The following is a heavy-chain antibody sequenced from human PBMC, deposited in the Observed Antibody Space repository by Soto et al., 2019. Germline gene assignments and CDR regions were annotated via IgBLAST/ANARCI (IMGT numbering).Heavy chain of an antibody. CDR1: GYSFTSYY. CDR2: INPSGGST. CDR3: ARQGIPYNSGSGDYFYYYYNYMDV. V-gene: IGHV1-46*01. J-gene: IGHJ6*03. Sequence: ASVKVSCKASGYSFTSYYMHCVRQATGQGLEWMGIINPSGGSTSYAQKFQDRVTISRDTSASIAYMELSSLRSEDTAVYYCARQGIPYNSGSGDYFYYYYNYMDVWGKGTTVTVSS. D-gene: IGHD3-10*01.